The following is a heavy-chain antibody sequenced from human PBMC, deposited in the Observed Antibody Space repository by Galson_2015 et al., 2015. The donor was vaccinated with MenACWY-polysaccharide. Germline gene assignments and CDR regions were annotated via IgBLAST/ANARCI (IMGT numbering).Heavy chain of an antibody. D-gene: IGHD1-14*01. Sequence: SLRLSCAASGFTFDTYCLIWVRQAPGQGLQWVSAISGNSAYIYYADSVKGRFTISRDNAKNSLYLQMNSLRAEDTAIYYCASRAKFRTGLDPEDNWGQGTLVAVSS. J-gene: IGHJ4*02. CDR1: GFTFDTYC. V-gene: IGHV3-21*01. CDR2: ISGNSAYI. CDR3: ASRAKFRTGLDPEDN.